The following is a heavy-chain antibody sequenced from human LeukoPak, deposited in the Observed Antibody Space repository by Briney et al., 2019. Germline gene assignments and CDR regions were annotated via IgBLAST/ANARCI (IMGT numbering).Heavy chain of an antibody. D-gene: IGHD2-2*02. CDR2: ISWNSGSI. Sequence: GRSLRLSCAASGFTFDDYAMHWVRQAPRKGLEWVSGISWNSGSIGYADSVKSRFTISRDNAKDSLYMQMNSLRAEETALYYCARDTNTDLHTLYYFDYWGQGTLVTVSS. CDR3: ARDTNTDLHTLYYFDY. CDR1: GFTFDDYA. V-gene: IGHV3-9*01. J-gene: IGHJ4*02.